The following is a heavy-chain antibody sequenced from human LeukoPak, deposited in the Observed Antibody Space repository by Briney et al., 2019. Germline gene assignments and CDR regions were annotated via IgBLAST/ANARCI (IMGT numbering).Heavy chain of an antibody. J-gene: IGHJ4*02. CDR1: GFTFSAYW. V-gene: IGHV3-7*01. D-gene: IGHD5-24*01. CDR3: ARGRWSDY. Sequence: GGSLRLSCAASGFTFSAYWMTWVRQAPGKGLEWVANIKEDGTEKNYVDSVKGRFTISRDNVKKSLYLEMNSMRVEDTAVYYCARGRWSDYWGQGTQVTVSS. CDR2: IKEDGTEK.